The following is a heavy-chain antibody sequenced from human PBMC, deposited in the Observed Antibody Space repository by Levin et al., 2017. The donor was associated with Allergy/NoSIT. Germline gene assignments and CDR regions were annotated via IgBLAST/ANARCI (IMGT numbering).Heavy chain of an antibody. CDR3: ARGRYCSGGSCPLYYYYYYGMDV. V-gene: IGHV1-69*02. CDR2: IIPILGIA. J-gene: IGHJ6*02. Sequence: ASVKVSCKASGGTFSSYTISWVRQAPGQGLEWMGRIIPILGIANYAQKFQGRVTITADKSTSTAYMELSSLRSEDTAVYYCARGRYCSGGSCPLYYYYYYGMDVWGQGTTVTVSS. CDR1: GGTFSSYT. D-gene: IGHD2-15*01.